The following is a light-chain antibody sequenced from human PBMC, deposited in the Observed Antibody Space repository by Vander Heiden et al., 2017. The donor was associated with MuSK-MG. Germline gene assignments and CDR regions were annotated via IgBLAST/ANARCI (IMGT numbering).Light chain of an antibody. V-gene: IGLV3-27*01. CDR1: VLEKKD. J-gene: IGLJ2*01. CDR3: YSAADNNRV. Sequence: SYELTQPSSVSVSPGKTARITCSGVVLEKKDARWLQQQPGQAPVLVIYEDRGRPAGIPGRFAGSSSGTTVTLTISGAQVEDEADYYCYSAADNNRVFGGGTKLTVL. CDR2: EDR.